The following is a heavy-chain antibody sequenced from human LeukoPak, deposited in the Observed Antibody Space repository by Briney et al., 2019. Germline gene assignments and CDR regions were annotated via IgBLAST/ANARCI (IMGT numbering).Heavy chain of an antibody. J-gene: IGHJ4*02. CDR2: IYHSGST. D-gene: IGHD1-26*01. CDR3: ARDDGSYYGTLFDY. V-gene: IGHV4-38-2*02. CDR1: GYSISSGYY. Sequence: SETLSLTCAVSGYSISSGYYWGCIRQPPGKGLEWIGIIYHSGSTYYNPSLKSRVTISEDTSKNQFSLKLSSVTAADTAVYYCARDDGSYYGTLFDYWGQGTLVTVSS.